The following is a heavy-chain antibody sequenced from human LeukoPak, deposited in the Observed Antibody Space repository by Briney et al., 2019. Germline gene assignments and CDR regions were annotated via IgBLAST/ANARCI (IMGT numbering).Heavy chain of an antibody. CDR1: GFTFSSYS. CDR2: ISSSSYI. D-gene: IGHD3-3*01. Sequence: GGSLRLSCAASGFTFSSYSMNWVRQAPGKGLEWVSSISSSSYIYYADSVKGRFTISRDNAKNSLYLQMNSLRAEDTAVYYCARDQGDFWSGYSYYYYMDVWGKGTTVTVSS. V-gene: IGHV3-21*01. J-gene: IGHJ6*03. CDR3: ARDQGDFWSGYSYYYYMDV.